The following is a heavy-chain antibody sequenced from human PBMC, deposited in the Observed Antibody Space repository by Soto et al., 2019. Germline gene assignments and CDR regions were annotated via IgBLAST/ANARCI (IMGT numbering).Heavy chain of an antibody. Sequence: PGGSLRLSCAASGFTFSSYAMHWVRQAPGKGLEWVAVISYDGSNKYYADSVKGRFTISRDNSKNTLYLQMNSLRAEDTAVYYCARERDVVVVAATDDAFDIWGQGTMVTVSS. CDR1: GFTFSSYA. CDR3: ARERDVVVVAATDDAFDI. J-gene: IGHJ3*02. V-gene: IGHV3-30-3*01. D-gene: IGHD2-15*01. CDR2: ISYDGSNK.